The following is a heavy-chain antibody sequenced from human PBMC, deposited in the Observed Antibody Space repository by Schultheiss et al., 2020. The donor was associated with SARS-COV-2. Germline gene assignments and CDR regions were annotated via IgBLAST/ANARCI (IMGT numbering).Heavy chain of an antibody. Sequence: GESLKISCAASGFSFNSYSMNWVRQAPGKGLEWVSYIGSSSSTIYYADSVKGRFTISRDNSKNTLYLQMNSLRAEDTAVYYCARDSRYWDGGPDAFDIWGQGTMVTVSS. D-gene: IGHD4-23*01. V-gene: IGHV3-48*01. CDR2: IGSSSSTI. CDR1: GFSFNSYS. J-gene: IGHJ3*02. CDR3: ARDSRYWDGGPDAFDI.